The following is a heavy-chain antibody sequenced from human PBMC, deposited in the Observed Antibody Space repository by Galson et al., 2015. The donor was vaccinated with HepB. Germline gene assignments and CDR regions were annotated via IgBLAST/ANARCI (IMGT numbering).Heavy chain of an antibody. J-gene: IGHJ4*02. CDR2: ISSSSRTI. Sequence: SLRLSCAASGFTFSPYDMNWVRQAPGKGLEWISFISSSSRTIYYADSVKGRFTISRDNAKNSLYLQMNSLRAEDTAVYYCARHMSTPGTRGFDSWGQGTLVTVSS. CDR3: ARHMSTPGTRGFDS. V-gene: IGHV3-48*01. D-gene: IGHD1-1*01. CDR1: GFTFSPYD.